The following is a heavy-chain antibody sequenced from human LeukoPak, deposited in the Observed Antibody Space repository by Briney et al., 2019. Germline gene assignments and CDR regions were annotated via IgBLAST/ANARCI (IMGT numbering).Heavy chain of an antibody. V-gene: IGHV3-53*01. Sequence: PGGSLRLSCAASGFTVSSNYMSWVRQAPGKGLEWVSVIYSGGSTYYADSVKGRFTISRDNSKNTLYLQMNSLRAEDTAVYYCARTPGGYCSGGSCYFDYWGRGTLVTVSS. CDR3: ARTPGGYCSGGSCYFDY. CDR2: IYSGGST. D-gene: IGHD2-15*01. CDR1: GFTVSSNY. J-gene: IGHJ4*02.